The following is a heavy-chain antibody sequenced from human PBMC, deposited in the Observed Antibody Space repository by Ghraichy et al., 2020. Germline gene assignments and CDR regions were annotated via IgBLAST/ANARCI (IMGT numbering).Heavy chain of an antibody. CDR1: GGSISSSSYY. J-gene: IGHJ4*02. V-gene: IGHV4-39*07. D-gene: IGHD7-27*01. CDR3: AREGNWGWGADY. CDR2: IYYSGST. Sequence: SQTLSLTCTVSGGSISSSSYYWGWIRQPPGKGLEWIGSIYYSGSTYYNPSLKSRVTISVDTSKNQFSLKLSSVTAADTAVYYCAREGNWGWGADYWGQGTLVTVSS.